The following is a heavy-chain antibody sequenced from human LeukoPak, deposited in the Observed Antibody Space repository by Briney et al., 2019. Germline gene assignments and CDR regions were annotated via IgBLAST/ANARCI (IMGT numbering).Heavy chain of an antibody. CDR2: ISATGNTI. J-gene: IGHJ6*02. V-gene: IGHV3-48*03. CDR1: GFTFSSYE. D-gene: IGHD4-11*01. CDR3: ARSYSNHLFGMDV. Sequence: GSLRLSCAASGFTFSSYEMNWVRQAPGKGLEWVSYISATGNTIFYADSVKGRFTVSRDNAKNSLYLQMSSLRAEDTAVYYCARSYSNHLFGMDVWGQGTTVTVSS.